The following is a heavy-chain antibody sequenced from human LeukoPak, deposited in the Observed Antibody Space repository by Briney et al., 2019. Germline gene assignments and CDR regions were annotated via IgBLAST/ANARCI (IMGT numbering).Heavy chain of an antibody. D-gene: IGHD2-2*01. CDR2: FDPEDGET. J-gene: IGHJ5*02. Sequence: ASVKVSRKVSGYTLTELSMRWVRQAPGKGLEWMGGFDPEDGETIYAQKFQGRVTMTEDTSTDTAYMELSSLRSEDTAVYYCATAGALLGYCSSTSCSEFDPWGQGTLVTVSS. CDR3: ATAGALLGYCSSTSCSEFDP. CDR1: GYTLTELS. V-gene: IGHV1-24*01.